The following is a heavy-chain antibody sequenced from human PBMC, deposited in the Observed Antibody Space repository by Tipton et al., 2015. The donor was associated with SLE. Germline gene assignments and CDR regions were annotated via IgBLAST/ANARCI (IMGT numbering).Heavy chain of an antibody. J-gene: IGHJ6*03. Sequence: TLSLICAVYGGSFSGYYWSWIRQPPGKGLEWIGEINHSGSTNYNPSLKSRVTISVDTSKNQFSLKLSSVTAADTAVYYCARGADYDFWSGYWYDYYYMDVWGKGTMVTASS. CDR1: GGSFSGYY. CDR2: INHSGST. D-gene: IGHD3-3*01. CDR3: ARGADYDFWSGYWYDYYYMDV. V-gene: IGHV4-34*01.